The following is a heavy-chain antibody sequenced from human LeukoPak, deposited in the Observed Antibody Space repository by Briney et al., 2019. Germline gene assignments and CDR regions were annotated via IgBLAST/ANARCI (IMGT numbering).Heavy chain of an antibody. Sequence: PGGSLRLSCAASGFTFSSYEMNWVRQAPGKGLEWVSYISSSGSNIYYADSVKGRFTISRDNAKNSLYLQMNSLRAEDTAVYYCARDIKVGATKYYFDYWGQGTPVTVSS. CDR3: ARDIKVGATKYYFDY. D-gene: IGHD1-26*01. J-gene: IGHJ4*02. CDR2: ISSSGSNI. V-gene: IGHV3-48*03. CDR1: GFTFSSYE.